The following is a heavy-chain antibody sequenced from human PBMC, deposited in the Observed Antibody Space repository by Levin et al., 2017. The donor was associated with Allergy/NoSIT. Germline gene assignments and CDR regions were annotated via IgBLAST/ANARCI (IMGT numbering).Heavy chain of an antibody. CDR3: ARLTYGSGSYFFDY. CDR1: GYTFTSYD. Sequence: ASVKVSCKASGYTFTSYDINWVRQATGQGLEWMGWMNPNSGNTGYAQKFQGRVTMTRNTSISTAYMELSSLRSEDTAVYYCARLTYGSGSYFFDYWGQGTLVTVSS. CDR2: MNPNSGNT. J-gene: IGHJ4*02. V-gene: IGHV1-8*01. D-gene: IGHD3-10*01.